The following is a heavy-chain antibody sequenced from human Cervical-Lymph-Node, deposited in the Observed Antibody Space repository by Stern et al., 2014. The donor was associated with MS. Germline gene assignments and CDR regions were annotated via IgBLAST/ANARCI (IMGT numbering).Heavy chain of an antibody. CDR1: GYFFTSYG. J-gene: IGHJ6*02. Sequence: VQLVESGAEVKKPGASVTVSCKASGYFFTSYGISWVRQAPGQGLEWMGWIRPDNGDTKHAQNVQGGVTMTTDTSTNTAYMELSSLRSDDTALYYCARDSLIRTFGVEEGMDVWGQGTTVTVSS. CDR2: IRPDNGDT. CDR3: ARDSLIRTFGVEEGMDV. V-gene: IGHV1-18*01. D-gene: IGHD3-3*01.